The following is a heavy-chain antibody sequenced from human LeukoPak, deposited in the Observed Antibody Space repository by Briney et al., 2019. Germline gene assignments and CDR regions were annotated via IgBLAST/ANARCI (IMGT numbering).Heavy chain of an antibody. CDR1: GGTFSSYA. D-gene: IGHD6-19*01. J-gene: IGHJ4*02. V-gene: IGHV1-69*13. CDR2: IIPIFGTA. Sequence: SVKVSCKASGGTFSSYAISWVRQAPGQGLEWMGGIIPIFGTANYAQKLQGRVTITADESTSTAYMELSSLRSDDTAVYYCAKTLENIAVAGIDYWGQGTLVTVSS. CDR3: AKTLENIAVAGIDY.